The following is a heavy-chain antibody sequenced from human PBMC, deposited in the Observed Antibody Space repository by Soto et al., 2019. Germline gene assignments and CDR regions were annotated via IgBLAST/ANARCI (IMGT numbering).Heavy chain of an antibody. D-gene: IGHD6-19*01. CDR2: MNPNSGNT. CDR1: GYTFTSYD. CDR3: ARGQIAVAEDAFDI. Sequence: QVQLVQSGAEVKKPGASVKVSCKASGYTFTSYDINWVRQATGQGLEWMGWMNPNSGNTGYAQKFQGRVTMTRNTTISTAYMELSRLRSEDTAVYYCARGQIAVAEDAFDIWGQGTMVTVSS. V-gene: IGHV1-8*01. J-gene: IGHJ3*02.